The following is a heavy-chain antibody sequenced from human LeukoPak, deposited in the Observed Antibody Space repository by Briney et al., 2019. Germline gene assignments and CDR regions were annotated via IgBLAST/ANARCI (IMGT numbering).Heavy chain of an antibody. V-gene: IGHV3-30*02. CDR3: ARGTWRFDYGDSGFDP. CDR1: GFTFSSYG. CDR2: IRYDESNK. Sequence: GGSLRLSCAASGFTFSSYGMHWVRQAPGKGLEWVTFIRYDESNKYYADSVKGRFPISRDNSKNTLYLQMNSLRAEDTAVYYCARGTWRFDYGDSGFDPWGQGTLVTVSS. J-gene: IGHJ5*02. D-gene: IGHD4-17*01.